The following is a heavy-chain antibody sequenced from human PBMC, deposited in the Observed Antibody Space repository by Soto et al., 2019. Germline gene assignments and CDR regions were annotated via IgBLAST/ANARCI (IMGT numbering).Heavy chain of an antibody. Sequence: GSVKVSCKASRYTFTNFYIHWLRQAPGQGLEWMGIINPSGGSTAYPQKFQGRVTMTRDTSTSTVNMELTTLKSEDTAVYYCARSQVGRPLDVWGPGTTVTVSS. CDR3: ARSQVGRPLDV. CDR2: INPSGGST. D-gene: IGHD1-26*01. CDR1: RYTFTNFY. J-gene: IGHJ6*02. V-gene: IGHV1-46*01.